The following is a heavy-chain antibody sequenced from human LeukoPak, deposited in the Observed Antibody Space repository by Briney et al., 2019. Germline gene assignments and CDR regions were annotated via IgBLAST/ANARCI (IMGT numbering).Heavy chain of an antibody. CDR1: GFTFSSYS. CDR3: AKDPTHYRVWDDYDSTVLSY. D-gene: IGHD3-22*01. V-gene: IGHV3-21*01. J-gene: IGHJ4*02. Sequence: GGSLRLSCAAPGFTFSSYSMNWVRQAPGKGLEWVSSISSSSSYIYYADSVKGRFTISRDNAKNTLYLQMNSLRAADTAVYYCAKDPTHYRVWDDYDSTVLSYWGQGTLVTVSS. CDR2: ISSSSSYI.